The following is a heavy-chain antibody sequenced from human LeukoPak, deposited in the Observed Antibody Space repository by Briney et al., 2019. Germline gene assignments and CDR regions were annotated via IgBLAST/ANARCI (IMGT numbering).Heavy chain of an antibody. V-gene: IGHV3-21*01. CDR1: GFTFSSYS. J-gene: IGHJ4*02. D-gene: IGHD3-22*01. CDR2: ISSSSSYI. CDR3: ARAGDSLFDY. Sequence: GGSLRLSCAASGFTFSSYSMNWVRQAPGKGLEWVSSISSSSSYIYYADSVKGRFTISRDNAKNSLYLQVNSLRAEDTAVYYCARAGDSLFDYWGQGTLVTVSS.